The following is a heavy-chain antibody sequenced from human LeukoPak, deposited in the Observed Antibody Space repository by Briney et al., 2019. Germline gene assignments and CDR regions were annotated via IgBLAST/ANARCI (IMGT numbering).Heavy chain of an antibody. CDR1: GFTFSSYA. CDR2: ITDSGGNT. CDR3: ARERSTGFDD. J-gene: IGHJ4*02. Sequence: GGSLRLSCAASGFTFSSYAMSWVRQAPGKGLEWVSSITDSGGNTFYADSVKGRFTVSRDNSKNTLYLQMTSLRAEDTAIYYCARERSTGFDDWGQGSLVTVFS. D-gene: IGHD7-27*01. V-gene: IGHV3-23*01.